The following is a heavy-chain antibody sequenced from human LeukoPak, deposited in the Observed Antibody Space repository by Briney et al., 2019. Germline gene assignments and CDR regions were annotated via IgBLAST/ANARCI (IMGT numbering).Heavy chain of an antibody. CDR2: IKSDGGT. Sequence: GGSLRLSCAASGFTFSRYWMHWVRQAPGKGLVWVSRIKSDGGTNYADSVKGRFTISRDNAKNTVSLQMNSLRAEDTGVYYCARAPSEIGGYYPEYFRHWGQGTRVTISS. J-gene: IGHJ1*01. CDR1: GFTFSRYW. V-gene: IGHV3-74*01. D-gene: IGHD3-22*01. CDR3: ARAPSEIGGYYPEYFRH.